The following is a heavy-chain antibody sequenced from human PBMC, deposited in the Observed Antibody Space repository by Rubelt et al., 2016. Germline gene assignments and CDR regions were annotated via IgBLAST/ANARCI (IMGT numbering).Heavy chain of an antibody. D-gene: IGHD2-2*01. CDR2: GST. CDR3: ARADSYCSSTSCGSAYNWFDP. Sequence: GSTYYNPSLKSRVTISVDTSKNQFSLKLSSVTAADTAVYYCARADSYCSSTSCGSAYNWFDPWGQGTLVTVSS. V-gene: IGHV4-39*01. J-gene: IGHJ5*02.